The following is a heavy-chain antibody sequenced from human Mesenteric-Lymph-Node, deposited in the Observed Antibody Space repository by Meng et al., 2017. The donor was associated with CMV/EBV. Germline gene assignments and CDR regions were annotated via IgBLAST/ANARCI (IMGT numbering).Heavy chain of an antibody. D-gene: IGHD6-6*01. J-gene: IGHJ4*02. CDR2: INAGNGNT. Sequence: VSGKASGYTCTSYAMHWVRQAPGQGLEWMGWINAGNGNTKYSQKFQGRVTITRDTSASTAYMELSSLRSEDTAVYYCARDLGSSGDCWGQGTLVTVSS. CDR1: GYTCTSYA. V-gene: IGHV1-3*01. CDR3: ARDLGSSGDC.